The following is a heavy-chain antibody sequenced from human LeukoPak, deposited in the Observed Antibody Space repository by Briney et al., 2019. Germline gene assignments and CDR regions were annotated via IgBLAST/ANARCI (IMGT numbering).Heavy chain of an antibody. CDR3: AKVKVTYYYDGDGYYYFDY. CDR1: GGAITGSY. V-gene: IGHV4-59*01. J-gene: IGHJ4*02. D-gene: IGHD3-22*01. Sequence: SETLSLTCNVSGGAITGSYWAWLRQPPGKGLESIGYIYYSGTTNYNPSLEGRVSISVDTSKRQFSLMLRSVTAADTAVYYCAKVKVTYYYDGDGYYYFDYWGQGTLVTVSP. CDR2: IYYSGTT.